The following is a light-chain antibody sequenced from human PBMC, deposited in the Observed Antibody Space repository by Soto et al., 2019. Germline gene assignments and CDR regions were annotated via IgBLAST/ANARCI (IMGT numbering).Light chain of an antibody. V-gene: IGKV3-20*01. CDR1: QSVDSSF. Sequence: EIVLTQSPGFLSLSPGERATLSCRASQSVDSSFFAWYQQKPGQAPRLLIYGASKRATVIPDRFSGSGSVTDFTLTISRLEPEDFAVYYCQQYVSSVTFGQGTKVEIK. CDR3: QQYVSSVT. J-gene: IGKJ1*01. CDR2: GAS.